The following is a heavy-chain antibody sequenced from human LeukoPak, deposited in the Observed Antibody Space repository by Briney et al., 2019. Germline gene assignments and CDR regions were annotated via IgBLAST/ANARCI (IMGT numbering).Heavy chain of an antibody. CDR1: GFTFSSYG. CDR2: ISYDGSNK. J-gene: IGHJ4*02. V-gene: IGHV3-30*18. Sequence: PGGSLRLSCAASGFTFSSYGMHWVRQAPGKGLEWVAVISYDGSNKYYADSVKGRFTISRDNSKNTLYLQMNSLRAGDTAVYYCAKVGGGDDSSGYYYEYYFDYWGQGTLVTVSS. D-gene: IGHD3-22*01. CDR3: AKVGGGDDSSGYYYEYYFDY.